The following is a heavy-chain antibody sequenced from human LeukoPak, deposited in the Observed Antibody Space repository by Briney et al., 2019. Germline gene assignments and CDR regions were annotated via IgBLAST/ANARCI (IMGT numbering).Heavy chain of an antibody. CDR3: ARDQSYYDSSGYSVLFDP. J-gene: IGHJ5*02. CDR2: INPNSGGT. CDR1: GYTFTGYY. V-gene: IGHV1-2*02. D-gene: IGHD3-22*01. Sequence: GASVKVSYKASGYTFTGYYMHWVQQAPGQGLEWMGWINPNSGGTNYAQKFQGRVTMTRDTSISTAYMELSRLRSDDTAVYYCARDQSYYDSSGYSVLFDPWGQGTLVTVSS.